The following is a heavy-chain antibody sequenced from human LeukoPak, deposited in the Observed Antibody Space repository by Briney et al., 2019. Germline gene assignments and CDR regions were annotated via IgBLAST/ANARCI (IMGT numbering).Heavy chain of an antibody. V-gene: IGHV3-9*01. CDR3: AKVRSLSLAATEPLDY. D-gene: IGHD6-6*01. J-gene: IGHJ4*02. CDR2: ITWNNGFI. Sequence: GGSLRLSCAASGFTFDDYAMHGVRQAPGKGLEGVSGITWNNGFIEYADSVKGRFTISRDNAKNSLILQMNSLRPEDTALYYCAKVRSLSLAATEPLDYWGQGTLVTVSS. CDR1: GFTFDDYA.